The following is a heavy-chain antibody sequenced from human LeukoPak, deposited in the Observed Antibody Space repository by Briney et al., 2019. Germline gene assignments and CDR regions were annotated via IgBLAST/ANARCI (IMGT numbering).Heavy chain of an antibody. V-gene: IGHV3-64*02. CDR3: ARRVSGSYGEHFDY. D-gene: IGHD1-26*01. CDR2: ISGNGGNT. CDR1: GFTFSSYA. J-gene: IGHJ4*02. Sequence: GGSLRLSCAASGFTFSSYAMNWVRQAPGKGLEYVSGISGNGGNTYYADSVKGRFTISRDNSKNTLFLQMGSLRPEDMAVYYCARRVSGSYGEHFDYWGQGTLVTVSS.